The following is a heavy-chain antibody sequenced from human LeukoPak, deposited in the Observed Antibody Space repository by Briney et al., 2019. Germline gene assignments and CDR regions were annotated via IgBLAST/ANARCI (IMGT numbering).Heavy chain of an antibody. Sequence: ASVKVSCKASGYTFTSYGISWVRQAPGQGLEWMGWISAYNGNTNYAQKLQGRVTMTTGTSTSTAYMELRSLRSDDTAVYYCARDRGGRGYYDSSGYYRDAFDIWGQGTMVTVSS. CDR1: GYTFTSYG. CDR2: ISAYNGNT. D-gene: IGHD3-22*01. J-gene: IGHJ3*02. CDR3: ARDRGGRGYYDSSGYYRDAFDI. V-gene: IGHV1-18*01.